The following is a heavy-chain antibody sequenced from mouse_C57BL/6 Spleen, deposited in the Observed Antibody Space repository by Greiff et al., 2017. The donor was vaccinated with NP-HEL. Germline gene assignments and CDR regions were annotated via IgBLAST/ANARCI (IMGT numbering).Heavy chain of an antibody. CDR3: TGGLGRLYFDY. CDR1: GYTFTDYE. D-gene: IGHD4-1*01. J-gene: IGHJ2*01. V-gene: IGHV1-15*01. Sequence: VQLQQSGAELVRPGASVTLSCKASGYTFTDYEMHWVKQTPVHGLEWIGAIDPETGGTAYNQKFKGKAILTADKSSSTAYMELRSLTSEDSAVYYCTGGLGRLYFDYWGQGTTLTVSS. CDR2: IDPETGGT.